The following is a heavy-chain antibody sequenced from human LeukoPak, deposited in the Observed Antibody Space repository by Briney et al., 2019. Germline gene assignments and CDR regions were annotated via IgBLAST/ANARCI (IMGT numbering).Heavy chain of an antibody. CDR3: ALYLRVRGDY. CDR1: GFTFSNHA. J-gene: IGHJ4*02. CDR2: ISGGGVST. V-gene: IGHV3-23*01. D-gene: IGHD3-10*01. Sequence: PGGSLRLSCAASGFTFSNHAMMWVRPAPGRGLEWVSAISGGGVSTYYTDSVKGRFTISRDNSKNTLYLQMNSLRAEDTAVYYCALYLRVRGDYWGQGTLVSVSS.